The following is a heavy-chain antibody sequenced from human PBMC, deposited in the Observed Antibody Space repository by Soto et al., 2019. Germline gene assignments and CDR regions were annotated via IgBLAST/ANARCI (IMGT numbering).Heavy chain of an antibody. CDR1: GYTFTSYD. D-gene: IGHD3-16*01. V-gene: IGHV1-8*01. J-gene: IGHJ6*02. CDR3: ARNLMITFGGGYYYYYGMDV. CDR2: MNPNSGNT. Sequence: EASVKVSCKASGYTFTSYDINWVRQATGQGLEWMGWMNPNSGNTGYAQKFQGRVTMTRNTSISTAYMELSSLRSEDTAVYYCARNLMITFGGGYYYYYGMDVWGQGTTVTVSS.